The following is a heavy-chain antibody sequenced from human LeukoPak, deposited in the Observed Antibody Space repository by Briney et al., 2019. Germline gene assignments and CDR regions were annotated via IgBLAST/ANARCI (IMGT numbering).Heavy chain of an antibody. CDR3: AITRPQLWVH. J-gene: IGHJ4*02. D-gene: IGHD5-18*01. V-gene: IGHV4-39*01. CDR1: GGSISSYY. CDR2: IYYSGST. Sequence: SETLSLTCTVSGGSISSYYWGWIRQPPGKGLEWIGSIYYSGSTYYNPSLKSRVTISVGTSKNQFSLKLSSVTAADTAVYYCAITRPQLWVHWGQGTLVTVSS.